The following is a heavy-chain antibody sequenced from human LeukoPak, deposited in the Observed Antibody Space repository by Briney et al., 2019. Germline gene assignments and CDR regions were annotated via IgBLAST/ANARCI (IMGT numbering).Heavy chain of an antibody. CDR2: ISSSSSTI. Sequence: GEPLRLSCGASGFPVSHYSMNWVRQAPGKGLEWVSYISSSSSTIYYADSVKGRFTISRDNAKDSLYLQMNSLRAEDTAMYYCASSGWYSTPNWFDPWGQGTLVIVSS. D-gene: IGHD6-19*01. J-gene: IGHJ5*02. V-gene: IGHV3-48*01. CDR1: GFPVSHYS. CDR3: ASSGWYSTPNWFDP.